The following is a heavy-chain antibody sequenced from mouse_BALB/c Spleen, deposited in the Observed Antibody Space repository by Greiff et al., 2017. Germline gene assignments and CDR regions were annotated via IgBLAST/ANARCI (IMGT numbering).Heavy chain of an antibody. V-gene: IGHV14-3*02. Sequence: EVQLVESGAELVKPGASVKLSCTASGFNIKDTYMHWVKQRPEQGLEWIGRIDPANGNTKYDPKFQGKATITADTSSNTAYLQLSSLTSEDTAVYYCARNSGYYYAMDYWGQGTSVTVSS. J-gene: IGHJ4*01. CDR2: IDPANGNT. CDR3: ARNSGYYYAMDY. CDR1: GFNIKDTY.